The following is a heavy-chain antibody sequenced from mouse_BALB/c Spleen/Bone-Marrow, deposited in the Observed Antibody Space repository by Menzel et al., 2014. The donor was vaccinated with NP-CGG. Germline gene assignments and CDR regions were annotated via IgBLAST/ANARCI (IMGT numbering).Heavy chain of an antibody. CDR1: GYTFTGYT. J-gene: IGHJ2*01. D-gene: IGHD2-1*01. V-gene: IGHV1-4*02. CDR2: IVPRSGYT. CDR3: SRKDISTAYFDY. Sequence: QVQLKQSASELARPGASVKLSCRASGYTFTGYTMQWVKQRPGQGLEWIGYIVPRSGYTDYNQKFKDKTTLTADKSSNTAYMLLSRLTSEDAAVYYCSRKDISTAYFDYWGQGTPLTVSS.